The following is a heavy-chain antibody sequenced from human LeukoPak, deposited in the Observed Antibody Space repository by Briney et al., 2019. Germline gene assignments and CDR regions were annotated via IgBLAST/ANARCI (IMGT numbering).Heavy chain of an antibody. CDR2: IYTSGSS. V-gene: IGHV4-4*07. D-gene: IGHD3-22*01. Sequence: SETLSLTCTVSGVSISSYYWSWIRQPAGKGLEWIGRIYTSGSSNYNPSLKSRVTISVDTSKNQFSLKLSSVTAADTAVYYCARDLADSSGYYRAFDIWGQGTLVTVSS. CDR1: GVSISSYY. CDR3: ARDLADSSGYYRAFDI. J-gene: IGHJ4*02.